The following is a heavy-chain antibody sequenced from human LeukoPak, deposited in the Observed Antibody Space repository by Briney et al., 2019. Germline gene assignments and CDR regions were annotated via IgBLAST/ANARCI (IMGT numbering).Heavy chain of an antibody. V-gene: IGHV1-18*01. D-gene: IGHD3-22*01. CDR2: ISAYNGNT. CDR1: GYTFTSYG. J-gene: IGHJ4*02. CDR3: ARDPEYYDSTYLFDY. Sequence: ASVKVSCKASGYTFTSYGISWVRQAPGQGLEWMGWISAYNGNTNYAQKLQGRVTMTTDTSTSTAYMELRSLRSDDTAVYYCARDPEYYDSTYLFDYWGQGTLVTVSS.